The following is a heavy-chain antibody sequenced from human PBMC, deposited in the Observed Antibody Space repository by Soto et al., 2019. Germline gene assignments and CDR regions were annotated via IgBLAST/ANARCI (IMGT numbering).Heavy chain of an antibody. CDR3: ARDGRDYYWDF. Sequence: QVQLQESGPGLVKPSETLSLTCTVSGGSVSSGSYYWSWIRQPPGKGLEWIGYIYYSGSTNYNPSLKSRVTISVDTSNNQFSLKLSSVTAADTAVYYCARDGRDYYWDFWGQGTLVTVSS. V-gene: IGHV4-61*01. CDR1: GGSVSSGSYY. CDR2: IYYSGST. J-gene: IGHJ4*02. D-gene: IGHD3-22*01.